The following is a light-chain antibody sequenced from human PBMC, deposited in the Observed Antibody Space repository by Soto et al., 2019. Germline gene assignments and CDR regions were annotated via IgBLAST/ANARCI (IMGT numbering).Light chain of an antibody. Sequence: EIVLTQSPGTLSLSPGEIATLSCRASQSVSSNYLAWYQHKPGQAPRLLISDVSSRATGIPDRFSGSGSGTDFTLTISRREPEDFAVYYCQQYGGSRRTVGQGTKVEIK. CDR1: QSVSSNY. J-gene: IGKJ1*01. CDR2: DVS. CDR3: QQYGGSRRT. V-gene: IGKV3-20*01.